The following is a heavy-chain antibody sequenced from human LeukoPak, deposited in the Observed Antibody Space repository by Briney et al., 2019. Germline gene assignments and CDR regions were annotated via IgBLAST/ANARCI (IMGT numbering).Heavy chain of an antibody. CDR1: GGSISSSSYY. Sequence: SETLSLTCTVSGGSISSSSYYWGWIRQPPGKGLEWIGSIYYSGSTYYNPSLKSRVTISVDTSKDQFSLKLSSVTAADTAVYYCARHPRYSSGWGSHPNWFDPWGQGTLVTVSS. CDR2: IYYSGST. CDR3: ARHPRYSSGWGSHPNWFDP. J-gene: IGHJ5*02. D-gene: IGHD6-19*01. V-gene: IGHV4-39*01.